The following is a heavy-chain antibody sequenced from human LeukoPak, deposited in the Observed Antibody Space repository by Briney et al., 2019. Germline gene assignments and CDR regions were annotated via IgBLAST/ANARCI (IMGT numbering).Heavy chain of an antibody. CDR1: GYSISSGYY. CDR3: ARESPYLGYCSSTSCYTGAAFDI. V-gene: IGHV4-38-2*02. CDR2: IYHSGST. D-gene: IGHD2-2*02. Sequence: PSETLSLTCAVSGYSISSGYYWGWIRQPPGKGLEWIGSIYHSGSTYYNPSLKSRVTISVDTSKNQFSLKLSSVTAADTAVYYCARESPYLGYCSSTSCYTGAAFDIWGQGTMVTVSS. J-gene: IGHJ3*02.